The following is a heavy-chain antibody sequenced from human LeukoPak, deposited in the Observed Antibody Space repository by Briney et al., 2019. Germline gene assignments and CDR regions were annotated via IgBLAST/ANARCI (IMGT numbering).Heavy chain of an antibody. D-gene: IGHD2-2*01. CDR1: VYTGTIYG. V-gene: IGHV1-18*01. J-gene: IGHJ4*02. CDR2: INAYNGNT. Sequence: GSSVKVSCKSSVYTGTIYGSSWVRQSPGQGLGWMGLINAYNGNTNYAQKLQGRVTMTPDTSTSTAYMELRSLRSDDTAVYYCARGGGGVPAEGVQKDSRPFAYWGEGTLVTVSS. CDR3: ARGGGGVPAEGVQKDSRPFAY.